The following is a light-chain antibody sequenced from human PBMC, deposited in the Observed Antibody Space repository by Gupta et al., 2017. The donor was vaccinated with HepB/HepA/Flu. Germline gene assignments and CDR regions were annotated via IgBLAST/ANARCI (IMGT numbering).Light chain of an antibody. CDR1: QSLLNSDDGNTY. Sequence: DIVMTQTPLSLPVTPGEPASLSCRASQSLLNSDDGNTYLDWYLQKPGQSPHLLIYTLSSRASGVPDRVSGSGSGTDFTLKISWVEAEDVGVYYCLQRLEFPYTFGQGTKLEI. CDR3: LQRLEFPYT. CDR2: TLS. V-gene: IGKV2-40*01. J-gene: IGKJ2*01.